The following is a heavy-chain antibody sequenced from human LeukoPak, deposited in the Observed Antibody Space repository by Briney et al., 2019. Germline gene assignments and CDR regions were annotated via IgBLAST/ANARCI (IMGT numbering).Heavy chain of an antibody. D-gene: IGHD1-26*01. J-gene: IGHJ4*02. Sequence: PGGSLRLSCAASGFTFSSYAMHWVRQAPGKGLEWVSAISGSGGSTYYADSVKGRFTISRDNSKNTLYLQMNSLRAEDTAVYYCAKDLGDRKGYYFDYWGQGTLVTVSS. CDR1: GFTFSSYA. CDR2: ISGSGGST. V-gene: IGHV3-23*01. CDR3: AKDLGDRKGYYFDY.